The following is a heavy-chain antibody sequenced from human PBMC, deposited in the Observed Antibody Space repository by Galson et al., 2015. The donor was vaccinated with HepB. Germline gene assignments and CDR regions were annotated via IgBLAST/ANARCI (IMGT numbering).Heavy chain of an antibody. J-gene: IGHJ4*02. D-gene: IGHD6-13*01. CDR1: GFTFSDYY. CDR3: AKDLKYSSTWYWADY. V-gene: IGHV3-23*01. Sequence: SLRLSCAASGFTFSDYYMSWIRQAPGKGLEWVSGISGSGGSTYYADSVKGRFTISRDNSKNTLYLQMNSLRAEDTAVYYCAKDLKYSSTWYWADYWGQGTLVTVSS. CDR2: ISGSGGST.